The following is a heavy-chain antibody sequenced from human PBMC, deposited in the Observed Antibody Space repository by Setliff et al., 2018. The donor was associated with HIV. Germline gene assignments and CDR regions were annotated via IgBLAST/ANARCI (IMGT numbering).Heavy chain of an antibody. V-gene: IGHV4-4*09. CDR2: IYTSGTT. D-gene: IGHD2-8*02. J-gene: IGHJ4*02. Sequence: SETLSLTCFVSGVSISGHFWGWIRQPPGKGLEWIGYIYTSGTTEYNPSLDSRVTLSVDTSRDQISLNLRSVTAADTALYFCARLIHTGLLYFDYWGLGMLVTVSS. CDR3: ARLIHTGLLYFDY. CDR1: GVSISGHF.